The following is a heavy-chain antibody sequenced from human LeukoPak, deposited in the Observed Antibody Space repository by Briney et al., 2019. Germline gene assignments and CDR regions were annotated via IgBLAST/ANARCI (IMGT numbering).Heavy chain of an antibody. Sequence: PGGSLRLSCAASGFTFSSYAMSWVRQAPGKGLEWVSAISGSGGSTYYADSVKGRFTISRDNAKNSLYLQMNSLRAEDTAVYYCARESPASGSYCFDYWGQGTLVTVSS. CDR2: ISGSGGST. J-gene: IGHJ4*02. D-gene: IGHD1-26*01. V-gene: IGHV3-23*01. CDR1: GFTFSSYA. CDR3: ARESPASGSYCFDY.